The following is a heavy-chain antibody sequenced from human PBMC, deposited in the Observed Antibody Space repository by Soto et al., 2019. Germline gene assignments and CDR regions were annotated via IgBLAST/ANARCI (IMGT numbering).Heavy chain of an antibody. J-gene: IGHJ6*03. CDR3: ARRPMVRGVIDYYMDV. CDR2: ISAYNGNT. Sequence: ASVKVSCKASGYTFTSYDISWVRQAPGQGLEWMGWISAYNGNTNYAQKLQGRVTMTTDTSTSTAYMELRSLRSDDTAVYYCARRPMVRGVIDYYMDVWGKGTTVTVSS. V-gene: IGHV1-18*01. D-gene: IGHD3-10*01. CDR1: GYTFTSYD.